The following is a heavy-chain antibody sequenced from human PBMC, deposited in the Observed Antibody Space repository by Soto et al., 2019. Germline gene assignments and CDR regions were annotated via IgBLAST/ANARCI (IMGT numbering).Heavy chain of an antibody. J-gene: IGHJ4*02. Sequence: GGSLRLSCAASGFTFSSYGMRWVRQAPGKGLEWVAVISYDGSNKYYADSVKGRFTISRDNSKNTLYLQMNSLRAEDTAVYYCAIIAAAGLFDYWGQGTLVTVSS. D-gene: IGHD6-13*01. V-gene: IGHV3-30*03. CDR3: AIIAAAGLFDY. CDR1: GFTFSSYG. CDR2: ISYDGSNK.